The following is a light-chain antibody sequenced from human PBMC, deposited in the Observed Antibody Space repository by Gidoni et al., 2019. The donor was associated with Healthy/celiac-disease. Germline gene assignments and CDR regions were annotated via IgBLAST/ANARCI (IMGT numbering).Light chain of an antibody. CDR1: QSISSW. Sequence: DIQMTQSPSTLSASVGDRVTITCRASQSISSWLAWYQQKPGKAPKLLIYKASRLESGVPSRFSGSGSGPESPLPIRRLQPADFDTYPCQQYNRYTWTFGQGTKVELK. J-gene: IGKJ1*01. CDR3: QQYNRYTWT. V-gene: IGKV1-5*03. CDR2: KAS.